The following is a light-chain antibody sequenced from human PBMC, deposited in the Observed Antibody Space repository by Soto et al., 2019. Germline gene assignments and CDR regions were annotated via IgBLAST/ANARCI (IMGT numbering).Light chain of an antibody. CDR2: AVS. Sequence: DIQLTQSPSFLSASVGDRVTITCRASQGISSYFAWYQQKPGKAPKLLIYAVSTLQSGVPSRFSGSASGTEFTLTISSWEPEDFATYYCQQLNSYRLTFGGGNSVEIK. CDR3: QQLNSYRLT. V-gene: IGKV1-9*01. J-gene: IGKJ4*02. CDR1: QGISSY.